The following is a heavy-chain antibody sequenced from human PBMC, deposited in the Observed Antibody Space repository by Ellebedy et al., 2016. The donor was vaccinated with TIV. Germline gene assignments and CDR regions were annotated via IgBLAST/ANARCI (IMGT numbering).Heavy chain of an antibody. CDR1: GFTFTQYW. D-gene: IGHD6-19*01. CDR3: AKAGSSGWEAYFDL. CDR2: INSDVSST. J-gene: IGHJ2*01. Sequence: PGGSLRLSCAASGFTFTQYWLPWVRPAQGKGPVWVSRINSDVSSTTYAVSVKGRFTISRDNAKNTLYLQMNSLRAEDTAVYYCAKAGSSGWEAYFDLWGRGTLVTVSS. V-gene: IGHV3-74*01.